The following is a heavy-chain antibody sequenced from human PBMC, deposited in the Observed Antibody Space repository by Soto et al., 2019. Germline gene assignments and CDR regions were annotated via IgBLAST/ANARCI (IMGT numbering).Heavy chain of an antibody. CDR3: AREGIAASTNRDAYYYYYYMDV. V-gene: IGHV3-48*01. Sequence: GGSLRLSCAASGFTFSSYSMNWVRQAPGKGLEWVSYISSSSSTIYYADSVKGRFTISGANAKNSLYLQMNSLRAEDTAVYYCAREGIAASTNRDAYYYYYYMDVWGKGTTVTVSS. D-gene: IGHD6-25*01. J-gene: IGHJ6*03. CDR1: GFTFSSYS. CDR2: ISSSSSTI.